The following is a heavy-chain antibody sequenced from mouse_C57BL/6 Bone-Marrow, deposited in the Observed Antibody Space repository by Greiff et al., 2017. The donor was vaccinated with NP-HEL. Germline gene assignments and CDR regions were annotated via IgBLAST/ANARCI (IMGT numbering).Heavy chain of an antibody. CDR1: GYSFTGYY. CDR2: INPSTGGT. V-gene: IGHV1-42*01. Sequence: VQLQQSGPELVKPGASVKISCKASGYSFTGYYMNWVKQSPEKSLEWIGEINPSTGGTTYNQKFKAKATLTVDKSSSTAYMQLKSLTSEDSAVYYCARMGYYGSSYGFAYWGQGTLVTVSA. D-gene: IGHD1-1*01. J-gene: IGHJ3*01. CDR3: ARMGYYGSSYGFAY.